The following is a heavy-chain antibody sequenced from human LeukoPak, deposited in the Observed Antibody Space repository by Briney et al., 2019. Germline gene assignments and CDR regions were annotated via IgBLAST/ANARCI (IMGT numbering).Heavy chain of an antibody. CDR2: ISAYNGNT. CDR3: ATHTLDSSGYQQAYYFDY. CDR1: GGTFSSYA. J-gene: IGHJ4*02. Sequence: ASVKVSCKASGGTFSSYAISWVRQAPGQGLEWMGWISAYNGNTNYAQKFQGRVTMTEDTSTDTAYMELSSLRSEDTAVYYCATHTLDSSGYQQAYYFDYWGQGTLVTVSS. V-gene: IGHV1-18*01. D-gene: IGHD3-22*01.